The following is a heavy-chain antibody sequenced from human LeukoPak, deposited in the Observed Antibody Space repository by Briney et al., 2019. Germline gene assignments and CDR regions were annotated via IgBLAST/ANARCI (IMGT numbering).Heavy chain of an antibody. Sequence: GGSLRLSCAASEITFNNHWMSWVRQPPGKGLEWVSAISGSGGSTYYAASVKGRFTISRDNSKNTLYLQMNSLRAEDTAVYYCAKSPGSGSIRYYGMDVWGQGTTVTVSS. J-gene: IGHJ6*02. CDR2: ISGSGGST. V-gene: IGHV3-23*01. CDR3: AKSPGSGSIRYYGMDV. CDR1: EITFNNHW. D-gene: IGHD3-10*01.